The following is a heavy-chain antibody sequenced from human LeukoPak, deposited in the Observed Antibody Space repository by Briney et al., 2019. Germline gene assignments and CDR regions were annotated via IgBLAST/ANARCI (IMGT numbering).Heavy chain of an antibody. J-gene: IGHJ4*02. Sequence: PGGSLRLSCAASGFTFSNYGMHWVRQAPGKGLEWVAFIRYDGTNKYYADSVRGRFTISRDNSKNTLYLQMNSLRVEGTAVYYCAKYYYESSGASPFDYWGQGTLVTVSS. V-gene: IGHV3-30*02. D-gene: IGHD3-22*01. CDR1: GFTFSNYG. CDR2: IRYDGTNK. CDR3: AKYYYESSGASPFDY.